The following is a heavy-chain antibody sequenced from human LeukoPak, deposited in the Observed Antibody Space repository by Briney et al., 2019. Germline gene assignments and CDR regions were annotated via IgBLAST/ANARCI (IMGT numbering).Heavy chain of an antibody. D-gene: IGHD5-12*01. J-gene: IGHJ4*02. V-gene: IGHV3-23*01. CDR2: IGGSNGIT. CDR1: RFTFNSYA. CDR3: ARNENSGWGYFDY. Sequence: GGSLRLSCAASRFTFNSYAMSWVRQAPGKGLEWVSVIGGSNGITFYVGSVKGRFTISRDNPKDTLYLQMNSLRAEDTAVCYCARNENSGWGYFDYWGQGTLVTVSS.